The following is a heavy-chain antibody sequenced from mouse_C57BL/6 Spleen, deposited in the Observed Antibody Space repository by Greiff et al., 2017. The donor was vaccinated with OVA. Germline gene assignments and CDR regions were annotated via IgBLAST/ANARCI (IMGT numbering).Heavy chain of an antibody. J-gene: IGHJ1*03. CDR1: GYAFSSSW. CDR3: ARGDYGSSRYFDV. V-gene: IGHV1-82*01. CDR2: IYPGDGDT. D-gene: IGHD1-1*01. Sequence: VQLQESGPELVKPGASVKISCKASGYAFSSSWMNWVKQRPGKGLEWIGRIYPGDGDTNYNGKFKGKATLTADKSSSTAYMQLSSLTSEDSAVYVCARGDYGSSRYFDVWGTGTTVTVSS.